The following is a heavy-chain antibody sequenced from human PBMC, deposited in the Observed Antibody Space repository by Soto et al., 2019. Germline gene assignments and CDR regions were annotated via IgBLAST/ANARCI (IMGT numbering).Heavy chain of an antibody. Sequence: QVQLVQSGAEVKKPGSSVKVSCKASGGTFSSYTISWVRQAPGQGVEWMGRIIPILGIANYAQKFQGRVTITADKSTSTAYMELSSLRSEDTAVYYCARDPRYNWIGQDGPTNDYWGQGTLVTVSS. CDR2: IIPILGIA. J-gene: IGHJ4*02. CDR3: ARDPRYNWIGQDGPTNDY. CDR1: GGTFSSYT. D-gene: IGHD1-1*01. V-gene: IGHV1-69*08.